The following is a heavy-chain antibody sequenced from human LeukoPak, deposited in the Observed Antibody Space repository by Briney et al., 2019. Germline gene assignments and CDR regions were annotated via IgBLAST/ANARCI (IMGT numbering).Heavy chain of an antibody. J-gene: IGHJ4*02. CDR2: IYYSGST. Sequence: SETLSLTCTVSGGSISSGDYYWSWIRQPPGKGLEWIGYIYYSGSTYYNPSLKSRVTISVDTSKNQFSLKLSSVTAADTAVYYCARGRGSTVTDYWDQGTLVTVSS. D-gene: IGHD4-17*01. CDR1: GGSISSGDYY. V-gene: IGHV4-30-4*01. CDR3: ARGRGSTVTDY.